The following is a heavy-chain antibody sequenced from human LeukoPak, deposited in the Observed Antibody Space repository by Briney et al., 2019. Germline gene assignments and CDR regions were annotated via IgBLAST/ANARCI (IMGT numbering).Heavy chain of an antibody. D-gene: IGHD5-18*01. J-gene: IGHJ4*02. V-gene: IGHV3-48*02. CDR1: GFTFSNYS. CDR2: ISSNIITK. CDR3: ARDRGYRYGQFDY. Sequence: GGSLRLSCAASGFTFSNYSINWVRQAPGKGLEWVSFISSNIITKYYADSVKGRFTISRDNAENSVYLQMNSLRDEDTAVYFCARDRGYRYGQFDYWGQGTLVTVSS.